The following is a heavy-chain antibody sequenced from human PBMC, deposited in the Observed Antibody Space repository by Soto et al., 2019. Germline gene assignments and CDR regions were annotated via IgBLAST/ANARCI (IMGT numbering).Heavy chain of an antibody. D-gene: IGHD3-10*01. J-gene: IGHJ4*02. V-gene: IGHV1-69*13. CDR1: GGTFSSYA. Sequence: RASVKVSCKASGGTFSSYAISWVRQAPGQGLEWMGGIIPIFGTANYAQKFQGRVTITADESTSTAYMELSSLRSEDTAVYYCATLFQYYYGSGSSSPFDYWGQGTLVTVSS. CDR3: ATLFQYYYGSGSSSPFDY. CDR2: IIPIFGTA.